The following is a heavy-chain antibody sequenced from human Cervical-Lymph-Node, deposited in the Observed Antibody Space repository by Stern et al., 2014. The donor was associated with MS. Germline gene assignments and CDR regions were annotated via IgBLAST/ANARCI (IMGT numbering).Heavy chain of an antibody. CDR3: AKDMRGVGFGVDV. CDR1: GFTFDDYA. J-gene: IGHJ6*02. CDR2: ISSKSGTI. Sequence: EVQLEESGGGLVQPSRSLRLSCAASGFTFDDYAMHWVRRAPGKGLEWVSSISSKSGTIGYADSVKGRFTISRDNAKNSVFLQMNNLRPEDTAFYYCAKDMRGVGFGVDVWGQGTTVTVSS. D-gene: IGHD5-12*01. V-gene: IGHV3-9*01.